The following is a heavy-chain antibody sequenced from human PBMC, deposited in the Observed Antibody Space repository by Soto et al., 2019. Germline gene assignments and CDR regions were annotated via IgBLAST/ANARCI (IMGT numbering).Heavy chain of an antibody. J-gene: IGHJ6*02. Sequence: PGESLKISCKGSGYSFTSYWIGWVRQMPGKGLEWMGIIYPGDSDTRYSPSFQGQATISADKSISTAYLQWSSLKASDTAMYYCARRNGYCSRGSCFNMMDVWGQGTTVPVPS. D-gene: IGHD2-15*01. CDR2: IYPGDSDT. CDR3: ARRNGYCSRGSCFNMMDV. CDR1: GYSFTSYW. V-gene: IGHV5-51*01.